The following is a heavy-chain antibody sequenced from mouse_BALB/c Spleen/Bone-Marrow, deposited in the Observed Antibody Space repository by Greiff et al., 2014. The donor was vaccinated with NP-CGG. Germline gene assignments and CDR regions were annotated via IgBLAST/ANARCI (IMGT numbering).Heavy chain of an antibody. Sequence: VQLQQPGPELVKPGASVKVSCKASGYAFTNCNMNWVKQSHGKSLEWIGYIDPYSGGTNYNQKFRGKATLTVDKSSSTAYMHLNSLTSEDSAVYYCSRGVLAYFDYWGQGTTLTVSS. V-gene: IGHV1S135*01. CDR3: SRGVLAYFDY. CDR1: GYAFTNCN. J-gene: IGHJ2*01. D-gene: IGHD2-14*01. CDR2: IDPYSGGT.